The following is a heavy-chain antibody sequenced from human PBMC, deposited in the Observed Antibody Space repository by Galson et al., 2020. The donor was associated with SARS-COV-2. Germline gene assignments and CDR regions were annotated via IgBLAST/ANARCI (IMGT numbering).Heavy chain of an antibody. CDR3: AKLGCSGGSCSVDY. J-gene: IGHJ4*02. CDR2: ISWNSGSI. D-gene: IGHD2-15*01. CDR1: GFTFDDYA. V-gene: IGHV3-9*01. Sequence: GGSLRLSCAASGFTFDDYAMHWVRQAPGKGLEWVSGISWNSGSIGYADSVKGRFTISRDNAKNSLYLQMNSLRAEDTALYYCAKLGCSGGSCSVDYWGQGTLVTVAS.